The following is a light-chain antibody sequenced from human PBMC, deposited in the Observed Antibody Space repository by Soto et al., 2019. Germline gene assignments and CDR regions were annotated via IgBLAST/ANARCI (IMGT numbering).Light chain of an antibody. CDR2: DAS. CDR3: QQYNTVGIT. V-gene: IGKV1-5*01. J-gene: IGKJ3*01. CDR1: QSVSSW. Sequence: DIQMTQSPSTLSASVGDRVTLTCRASQSVSSWLAWYQQKPGKAPKLLIYDASTLETGVPSRFGGSGSQTEFTLTITSLQPDDFATYFCQQYNTVGITFGPGTTVDV.